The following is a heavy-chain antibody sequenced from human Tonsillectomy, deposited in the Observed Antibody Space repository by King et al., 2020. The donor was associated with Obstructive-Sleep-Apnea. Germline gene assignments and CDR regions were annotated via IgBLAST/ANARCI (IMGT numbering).Heavy chain of an antibody. V-gene: IGHV1-8*01. CDR1: GYTFTNYD. CDR2: MNPNSGIT. D-gene: IGHD2-21*01. J-gene: IGHJ3*02. CDR3: ARGHIYAFDI. Sequence: QLVQSGAEVKKPGASVKVSCKASGYTFTNYDINWVRQATGQGLEWMGWMNPNSGITGYAQKFQGKVTMTRNTSISTGYMELSGLRSEDTAVYYCARGHIYAFDIWGQGTMVTVSS.